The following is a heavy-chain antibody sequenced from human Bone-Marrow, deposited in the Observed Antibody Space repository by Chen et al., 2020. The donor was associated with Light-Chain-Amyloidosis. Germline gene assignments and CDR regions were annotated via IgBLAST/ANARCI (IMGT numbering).Heavy chain of an antibody. V-gene: IGHV5-51*01. D-gene: IGHD5-12*01. CDR3: ARRRDGYNFDY. J-gene: IGHJ4*02. CDR1: GYTFPNYW. CDR2: IYPDDSDA. Sequence: EVQLEQSGPEVKKPGESLTISCKGSGYTFPNYWIGWVRQIPGKGLEWMGDIYPDDSDARYSPSFEGQVTISADKSITTAYLQWRSLKASDTAMYYCARRRDGYNFDYWGQGTLVTVSS.